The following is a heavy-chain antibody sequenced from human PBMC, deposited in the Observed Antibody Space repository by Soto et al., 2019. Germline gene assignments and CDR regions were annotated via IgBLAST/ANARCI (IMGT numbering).Heavy chain of an antibody. CDR2: IYHSGST. D-gene: IGHD2-15*01. Sequence: QLQLQESGSVLVKPSQTLSLTCAVSGGSISSGGYSWSWIRQPPGKGLEWIGYIYHSGSTYYNPSLKSRVTISVDRSKNQFSLKLSSVTAADTVVYYCARERCNGAYCSGIDPWGQGTLVTVST. J-gene: IGHJ5*02. V-gene: IGHV4-30-2*01. CDR3: ARERCNGAYCSGIDP. CDR1: GGSISSGGYS.